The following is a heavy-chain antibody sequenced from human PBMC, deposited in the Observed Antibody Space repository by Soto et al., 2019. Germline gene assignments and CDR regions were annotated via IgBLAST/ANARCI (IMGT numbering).Heavy chain of an antibody. CDR2: IYYSGST. CDR3: ARVLIYDYYFDY. D-gene: IGHD5-12*01. V-gene: IGHV4-61*01. Sequence: TSETLSLTCTVSGGSVSSGSYYWSWIRQPPGKGLEWIGYIYYSGSTNYNPSLKSRVTISVDTSKNQFSLKLSSVTAADTAVYYCARVLIYDYYFDYWGQGTLVTVSS. CDR1: GGSVSSGSYY. J-gene: IGHJ4*02.